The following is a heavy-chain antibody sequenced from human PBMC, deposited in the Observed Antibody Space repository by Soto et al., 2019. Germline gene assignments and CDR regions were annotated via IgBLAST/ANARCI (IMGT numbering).Heavy chain of an antibody. CDR2: IYHNGRT. CDR1: GYSISSGYY. D-gene: IGHD2-2*02. V-gene: IGHV4-38-2*01. Sequence: PSETLSLTCAVSGYSISSGYYWGWVRQPPGQGPEWIGTIYHNGRTYYNPSLNSRVTMSVDTSKNQFSLRLSSVTAADTAVYYCARQVPAAIRLGWFDPWGQGTLVTVSS. CDR3: ARQVPAAIRLGWFDP. J-gene: IGHJ5*02.